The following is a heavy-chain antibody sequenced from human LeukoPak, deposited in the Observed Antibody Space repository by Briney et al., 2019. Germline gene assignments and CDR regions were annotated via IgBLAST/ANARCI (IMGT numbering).Heavy chain of an antibody. CDR3: ARDSLRGKMAVAGYWFDS. CDR1: GYTFIGYY. J-gene: IGHJ5*01. Sequence: ASVKVSCKASGYTFIGYYIHWVRQAPGQGLEWMGWINPNNGGTNYAQNFQGRVTMTRDTSISTAYMELTRLRSDDTAVYYCARDSLRGKMAVAGYWFDSWGQGTLVTVSS. CDR2: INPNNGGT. V-gene: IGHV1-2*02. D-gene: IGHD6-19*01.